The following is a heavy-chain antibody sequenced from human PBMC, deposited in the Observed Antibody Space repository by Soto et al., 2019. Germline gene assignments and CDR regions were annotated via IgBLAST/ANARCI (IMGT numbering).Heavy chain of an antibody. CDR3: ARRLTKGFRYCSGGSCVELDY. CDR2: INHSGST. Sequence: SETLSLTCAVYGGSFSGYYWSWIRQPPGKGLEWIGEINHSGSTNYNPSLKSRVTVSVDTSKNQFSLKLSSVTAADTAVYYCARRLTKGFRYCSGGSCVELDYWGQGTLVTVSS. V-gene: IGHV4-34*01. D-gene: IGHD2-15*01. J-gene: IGHJ4*02. CDR1: GGSFSGYY.